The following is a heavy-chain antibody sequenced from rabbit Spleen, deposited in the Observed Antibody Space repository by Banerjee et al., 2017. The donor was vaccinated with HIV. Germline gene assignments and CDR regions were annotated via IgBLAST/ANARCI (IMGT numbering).Heavy chain of an antibody. J-gene: IGHJ6*01. CDR2: IHGGNGDTT. CDR1: GFDFSSYYY. CDR3: ARDAGTSFSTYGMDL. V-gene: IGHV1S40*01. D-gene: IGHD8-1*01. Sequence: QSLGESGGVLFKPGASLTLTCTASGFDFSSYYYMCWVYQAPGKVLEWIACIHGGNGDTTYYASWAKGRFTISKTSSTTVTLQMTSLTAADTATYFCARDAGTSFSTYGMDLWGQGTLVTVS.